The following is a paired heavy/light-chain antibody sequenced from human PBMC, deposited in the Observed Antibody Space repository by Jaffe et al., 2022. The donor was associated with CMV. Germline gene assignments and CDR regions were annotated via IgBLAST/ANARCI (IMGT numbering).Light chain of an antibody. CDR1: SSDVGGYNY. CDR2: DVS. CDR3: CSYAGSSYV. Sequence: QSALTQPRSVSGSPGQSVTISCTGTSSDVGGYNYVSWYQQHPGKAPKLMIYDVSKRPSGVPDRFSGSKSGNTASLTISGLQAEDEADYYCCSYAGSSYVFGTGTKVTVL. V-gene: IGLV2-11*01. J-gene: IGLJ1*01.
Heavy chain of an antibody. CDR2: INHSGST. CDR3: ARVKRVIVVVVAATRYWFDP. CDR1: GGSFSGYY. D-gene: IGHD2-15*01. Sequence: QVQLQQWGAGLLKPSETLSLTCAVYGGSFSGYYWSWIRQPPGKGLEWIGEINHSGSTNYNPSLKSRVTISVDTSKNQFSLKLSSVTAADTAVYYCARVKRVIVVVVAATRYWFDPWGQGTLVTVSS. V-gene: IGHV4-34*01. J-gene: IGHJ5*02.